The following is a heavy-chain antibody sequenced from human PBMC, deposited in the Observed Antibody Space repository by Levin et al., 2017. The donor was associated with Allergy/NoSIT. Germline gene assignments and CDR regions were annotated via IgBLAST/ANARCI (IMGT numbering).Heavy chain of an antibody. J-gene: IGHJ4*02. V-gene: IGHV3-33*01. CDR1: GFTFSSYG. D-gene: IGHD3-10*01. CDR2: IWYDGSNK. Sequence: GESLKISCAASGFTFSSYGMHWVRQAPGKGLEWVAVIWYDGSNKYYADSVKGRFTISRDNSKNTLYLQMNSLRAEDTAVYYCARDDGITMVRGVIGYWGQGTLVTVSS. CDR3: ARDDGITMVRGVIGY.